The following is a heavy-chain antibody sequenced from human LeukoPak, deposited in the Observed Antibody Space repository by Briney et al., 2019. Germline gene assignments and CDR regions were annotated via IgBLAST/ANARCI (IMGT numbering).Heavy chain of an antibody. V-gene: IGHV1-46*01. J-gene: IGHJ6*02. CDR2: INPSGGST. CDR1: GYTFTSYY. Sequence: ASVKVSCKASGYTFTSYYMHWVRQAPGQGLEWMGIINPSGGSTSYAQKFQGRVTMTRDTSTSTVYMELSSLRSEDTAVYYCARDRRRVSSGWTLYYYGMDVWGRGTTVTVSS. D-gene: IGHD6-19*01. CDR3: ARDRRRVSSGWTLYYYGMDV.